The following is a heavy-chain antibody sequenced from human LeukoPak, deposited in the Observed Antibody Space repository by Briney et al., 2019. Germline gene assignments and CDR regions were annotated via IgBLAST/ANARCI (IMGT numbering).Heavy chain of an antibody. CDR1: GSTFTGYY. CDR2: INPNSGGT. CDR3: ARDQYYGSGSSAMDV. Sequence: ASVKVSCKASGSTFTGYYMHWVRQAPGQGLEWMGWINPNSGGTNYAQKFQGWVTMTRDTSISTAYMELSRLRSDDTAVYYCARDQYYGSGSSAMDVWGKGTTVTVSS. J-gene: IGHJ6*04. D-gene: IGHD3-10*01. V-gene: IGHV1-2*04.